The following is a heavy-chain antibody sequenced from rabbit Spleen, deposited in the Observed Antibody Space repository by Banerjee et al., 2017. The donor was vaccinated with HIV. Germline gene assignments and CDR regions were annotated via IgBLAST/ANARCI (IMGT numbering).Heavy chain of an antibody. CDR1: GFSFSTGYY. Sequence: QSLEESGGDMVQPGASLTLTCKASGFSFSTGYYICWVRQAPGKGPEWIGCIYPDGSGSTAYASWAKGRFTISKTSSTTVTLQMTSLTAADTATYFCARDLDGVIGWNFGWWGQGTLVTVS. CDR2: IYPDGSGST. J-gene: IGHJ3*01. CDR3: ARDLDGVIGWNFGW. V-gene: IGHV1S40*01. D-gene: IGHD4-1*01.